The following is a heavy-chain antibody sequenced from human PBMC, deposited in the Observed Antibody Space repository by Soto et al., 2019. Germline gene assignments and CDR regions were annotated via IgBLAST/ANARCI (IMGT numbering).Heavy chain of an antibody. V-gene: IGHV3-23*01. CDR1: GFTFSSYA. D-gene: IGHD6-6*01. J-gene: IGHJ4*02. Sequence: EVQLLESGGGLVQPGGSLRLSCAASGFTFSSYAMNWVRQAPGKGLEWVSTISGSGDNTYYADSVKGRFTISRDNSKNTLYLQMNSLRAEDTALYYCTKVGGTSFPPIPVDYWGQGTQVTVSS. CDR2: ISGSGDNT. CDR3: TKVGGTSFPPIPVDY.